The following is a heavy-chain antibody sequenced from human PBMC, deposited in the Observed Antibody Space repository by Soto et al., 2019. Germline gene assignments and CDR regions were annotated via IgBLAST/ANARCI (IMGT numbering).Heavy chain of an antibody. CDR3: AGGGSWFDA. D-gene: IGHD3-16*01. V-gene: IGHV3-7*04. CDR1: GFSFSTYW. Sequence: EVQLVESGGGLVQPGGSLRLSCAASGFSFSTYWMAWVRQAPGKGLEWVANIDQGGDEKYYVDSVRGRFTISRDNAKNSRYLQMNSVRAEDAAIYCCAGGGSWFDAWGQGTLVSVSS. J-gene: IGHJ5*02. CDR2: IDQGGDEK.